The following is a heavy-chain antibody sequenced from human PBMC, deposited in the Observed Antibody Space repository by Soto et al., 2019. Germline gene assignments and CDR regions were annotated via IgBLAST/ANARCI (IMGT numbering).Heavy chain of an antibody. CDR2: IYYSGST. V-gene: IGHV4-39*01. D-gene: IGHD5-12*01. CDR1: GDAITGSRHY. CDR3: ARHAYIVATTLIDY. J-gene: IGHJ4*02. Sequence: SETLFLTGAVAGDAITGSRHYWGWMRQPPGKGLEWIGSIYYSGSTYYNPSLKSRVTISVDTSKNQFSLKLSSVTAADTAVYYCARHAYIVATTLIDYWGQGTLVTVSS.